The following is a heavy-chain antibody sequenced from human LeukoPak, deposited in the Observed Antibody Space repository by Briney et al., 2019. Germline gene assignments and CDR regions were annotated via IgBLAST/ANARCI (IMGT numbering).Heavy chain of an antibody. CDR3: ARDGLGFDTSGFSR. Sequence: SETLSLTCTVSGGSISSSSYYWGWIRQAPGKGLEWIATIYHSGSTYYNPSLQSRVTISLDTSENQFSLKLRSLTAADTAVYFCARDGLGFDTSGFSRWGQGTLVTVSS. J-gene: IGHJ4*02. CDR1: GGSISSSSYY. V-gene: IGHV4-39*07. D-gene: IGHD3-3*01. CDR2: IYHSGST.